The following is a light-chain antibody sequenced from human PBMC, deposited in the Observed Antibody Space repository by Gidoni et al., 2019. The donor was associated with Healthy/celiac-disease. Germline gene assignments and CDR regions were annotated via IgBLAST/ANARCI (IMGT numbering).Light chain of an antibody. Sequence: IQLTQSPSTLSASVGDRVTITCRASQGISSYLAWYPQKPAKAPKLLVYAASTLQSGVPSRFSGSGSGTVFTLTISSLQSEDFATYYCQQLNSYPRTFGQGTKVEIK. V-gene: IGKV1-9*01. CDR2: AAS. CDR3: QQLNSYPRT. CDR1: QGISSY. J-gene: IGKJ1*01.